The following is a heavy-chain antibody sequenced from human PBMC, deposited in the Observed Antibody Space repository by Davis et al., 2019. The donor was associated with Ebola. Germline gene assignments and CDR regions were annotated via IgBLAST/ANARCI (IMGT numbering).Heavy chain of an antibody. V-gene: IGHV3-23*01. CDR1: GFTFSNYA. J-gene: IGHJ5*02. CDR2: LSDSGDMT. D-gene: IGHD3-3*01. CDR3: AKIQRFFIRGGFDP. Sequence: GGSLRLSCEASGFTFSNYAMSWVRQVPGKGLEWVSGLSDSGDMTYYADSVKGRFTISRDNSKNTLYLQMNSLRVDDTALYYCAKIQRFFIRGGFDPWGQGTLVTVSS.